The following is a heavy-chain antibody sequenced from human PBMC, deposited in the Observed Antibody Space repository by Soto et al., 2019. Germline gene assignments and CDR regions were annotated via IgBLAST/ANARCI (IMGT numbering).Heavy chain of an antibody. Sequence: LPLTCSVSGGTISGYYWTWIRQPAGKGLEWIGRIYSSGNTKYNPSLQSRVTMSLDTSNNQFSLRLTSVTAADTAVYYCARGQRFSDWFDPWGQGTLVTVSS. CDR1: GGTISGYY. CDR3: ARGQRFSDWFDP. CDR2: IYSSGNT. J-gene: IGHJ5*02. D-gene: IGHD3-3*01. V-gene: IGHV4-4*07.